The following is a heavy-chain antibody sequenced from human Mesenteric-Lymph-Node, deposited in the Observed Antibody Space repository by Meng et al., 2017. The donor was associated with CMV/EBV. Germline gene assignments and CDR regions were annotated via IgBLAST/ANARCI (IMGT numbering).Heavy chain of an antibody. D-gene: IGHD3-9*01. V-gene: IGHV1-2*06. CDR3: ARDRDTDWYSPFDY. CDR2: INPKTGGR. Sequence: QVQLVQSGAEVKKPGASVRVSGKASGYTFFNYYINWVRQAPGQGLEWMGRINPKTGGRSYAQNFQGRVTMTRDTSINTAYMEVNRLISDDTAMYYCARDRDTDWYSPFDYWGPGTLVTVSS. CDR1: GYTFFNYY. J-gene: IGHJ4*02.